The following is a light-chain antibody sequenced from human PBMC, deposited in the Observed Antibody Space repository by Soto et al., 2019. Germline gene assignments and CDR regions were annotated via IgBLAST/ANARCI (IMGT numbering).Light chain of an antibody. CDR1: SSDVGGYNY. Sequence: QSPLTQPASVSGSPGQSITISCTGTSSDVGGYNYVSWYQQHPGKAPKLMIYDVTNRPSGVSNRFSGSKSGNTASLTISGLQAEDEADYYCSSYTSSSTYVLFGGGTKVTVL. CDR3: SSYTSSSTYVL. J-gene: IGLJ2*01. V-gene: IGLV2-14*03. CDR2: DVT.